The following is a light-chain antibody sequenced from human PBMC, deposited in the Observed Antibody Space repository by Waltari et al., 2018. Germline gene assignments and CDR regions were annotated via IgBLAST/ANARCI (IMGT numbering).Light chain of an antibody. CDR2: DVT. CDR3: GSYTITSLVV. V-gene: IGLV2-14*03. CDR1: GPDTGAFKY. Sequence: QSALTQPASVSGSPGQSITISCTCAGPDTGAFKYVPWYQQHPRKAPKLLIYDVTNRPSGVSDRFSGSKSGNTASLIISGLQAGDEADYYCGSYTITSLVVFGGGTRLTVL. J-gene: IGLJ2*01.